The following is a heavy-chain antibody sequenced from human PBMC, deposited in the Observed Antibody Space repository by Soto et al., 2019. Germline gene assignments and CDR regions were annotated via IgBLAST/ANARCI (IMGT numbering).Heavy chain of an antibody. D-gene: IGHD3-22*01. CDR3: ARHPSRRYYDSSGYYYPLVYGMDV. Sequence: ATLSLTCTVSGGSMSPSRYYWGWLRQPPGKGLEWIGSIYYSGSTYYNPSLKSRVTISVDTSKNQFSLKLSSVTAADTAVYYCARHPSRRYYDSSGYYYPLVYGMDVWGQGTTIT. CDR2: IYYSGST. CDR1: GGSMSPSRYY. J-gene: IGHJ6*02. V-gene: IGHV4-39*01.